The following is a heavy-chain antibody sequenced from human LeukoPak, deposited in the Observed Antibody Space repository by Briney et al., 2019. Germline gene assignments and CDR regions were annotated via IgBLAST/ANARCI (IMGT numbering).Heavy chain of an antibody. D-gene: IGHD2/OR15-2a*01. Sequence: GGSLRLSCAASGFTFSSYSMNWVRQAPGKGLEWVSSISSSSSYIYYADSVKGRFTISRDNAKNSLYLQMNSLRVEDTAVFYCARDRGNFHFYNMDVWGQGTTVTVSS. V-gene: IGHV3-21*01. J-gene: IGHJ6*02. CDR1: GFTFSSYS. CDR3: ARDRGNFHFYNMDV. CDR2: ISSSSSYI.